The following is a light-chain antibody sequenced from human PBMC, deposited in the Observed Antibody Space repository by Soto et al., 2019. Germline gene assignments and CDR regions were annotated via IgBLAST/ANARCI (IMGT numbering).Light chain of an antibody. CDR3: QSHDSDYRGV. CDR1: SGSIASNY. CDR2: EDK. V-gene: IGLV6-57*03. Sequence: NFMLTQPHSVSEAPGKTVTISCTRSSGSIASNYVQWYQQRPGSAPTTVIYEDKQRPSGVPDRFSGSIDSSSNSASLTISGLETEDEADYYCQSHDSDYRGVVGGGTQLTVL. J-gene: IGLJ2*01.